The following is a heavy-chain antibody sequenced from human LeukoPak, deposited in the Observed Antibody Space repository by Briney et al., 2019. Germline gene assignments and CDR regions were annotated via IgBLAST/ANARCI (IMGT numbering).Heavy chain of an antibody. V-gene: IGHV3-30*01. D-gene: IGHD6-19*01. CDR1: GFTFGSYV. Sequence: GRSLRLSCAASGFTFGSYVLHWVRQAPGKGLEWVAVISDDGSTKYYAESVKGRFTISRDNSKNTLYLQMNSLRAEDTAVYYCARARYSSGWIYYMDVWGKGTAVTVSS. J-gene: IGHJ6*03. CDR3: ARARYSSGWIYYMDV. CDR2: ISDDGSTK.